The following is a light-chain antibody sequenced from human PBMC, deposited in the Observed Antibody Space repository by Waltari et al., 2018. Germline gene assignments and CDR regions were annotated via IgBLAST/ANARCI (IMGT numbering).Light chain of an antibody. J-gene: IGLJ2*01. CDR3: LLSYGGVRV. Sequence: QAVVTQEPSLTVSPGGTVTLTCGSSTGTVTSTHYPYWFQPKPGQAPRIVIYDISNKQSWAPVRCSGSLVGGKAGLALSNAKPEDEADYSCLLSYGGVRVFGGGTKVIVL. CDR2: DIS. V-gene: IGLV7-46*01. CDR1: TGTVTSTHY.